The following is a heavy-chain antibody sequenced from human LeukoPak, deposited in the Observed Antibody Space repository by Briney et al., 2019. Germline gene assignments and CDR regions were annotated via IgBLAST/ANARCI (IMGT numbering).Heavy chain of an antibody. J-gene: IGHJ4*02. CDR1: GVTFSYYW. Sequence: GGSLRLSCAASGVTFSYYWMHWVRQAPGKGLVWVSRIDSGGSSRSYAGSVKGRFTISRDNAKNTLYLQMNSLRAEDTAVYYCVREGGYDPFENWGQGTLVTVSS. CDR2: IDSGGSSR. CDR3: VREGGYDPFEN. V-gene: IGHV3-74*01. D-gene: IGHD5-12*01.